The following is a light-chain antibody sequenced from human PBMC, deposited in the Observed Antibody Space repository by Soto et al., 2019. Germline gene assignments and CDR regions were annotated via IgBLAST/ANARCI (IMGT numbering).Light chain of an antibody. CDR3: CSFAGSSTW. V-gene: IGLV2-23*01. J-gene: IGLJ3*02. CDR2: DDS. CDR1: SSDVGTYKP. Sequence: QSVLTQPASVSGSPGQSITISCTGTSSDVGTYKPVSWYQQHPGKAPKVIIYDDSKRPSGVSNRFSGSKSGNTASLTISGLQAEDEADYSCCSFAGSSTWFGGGTKVTVL.